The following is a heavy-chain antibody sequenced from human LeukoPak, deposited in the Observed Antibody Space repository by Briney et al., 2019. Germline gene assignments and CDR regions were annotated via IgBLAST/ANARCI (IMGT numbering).Heavy chain of an antibody. J-gene: IGHJ4*02. CDR3: TSLGYPQDY. D-gene: IGHD5-18*01. CDR2: IKQDGSVR. V-gene: IGHV3-7*03. Sequence: GGSLRLSCAASGFTFNNYWMTWVRQAPGKGLEGVANIKQDGSVRYYVDSVKARFTISRDNPKNSLSLQLNSLRAEDTAVYYCTSLGYPQDYWGQGTLVTVSS. CDR1: GFTFNNYW.